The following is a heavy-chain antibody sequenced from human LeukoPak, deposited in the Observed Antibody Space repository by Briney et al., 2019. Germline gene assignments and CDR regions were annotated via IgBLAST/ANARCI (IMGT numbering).Heavy chain of an antibody. V-gene: IGHV7-4-1*02. CDR3: ARPYLPRYSGSYHLFDY. D-gene: IGHD1-26*01. CDR1: GYTFTSYA. Sequence: ASVKVSCKASGYTFTSYAMNWVRQAPGQGLEWMGWINTNTGNPTYTQGFTGRFVFSLDTSVSTAYLQISSLRAEDTAVYYCARPYLPRYSGSYHLFDYWGQGTLVTVSS. CDR2: INTNTGNP. J-gene: IGHJ4*02.